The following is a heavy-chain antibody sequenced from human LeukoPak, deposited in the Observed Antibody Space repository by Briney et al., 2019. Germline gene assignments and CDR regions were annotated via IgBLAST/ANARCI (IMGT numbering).Heavy chain of an antibody. CDR2: INHSGST. J-gene: IGHJ4*02. V-gene: IGHV4-34*01. Sequence: SETLSLTWAVYGGSFSGYYWSWIRQPPGKGLEWIGEINHSGSTNYNPSLKSRVTISVDTSKNQFSLKLSSVTAADTAVYYCARALGGTAGYYFDYWGQGTLVTVSS. CDR3: ARALGGTAGYYFDY. D-gene: IGHD2-21*02. CDR1: GGSFSGYY.